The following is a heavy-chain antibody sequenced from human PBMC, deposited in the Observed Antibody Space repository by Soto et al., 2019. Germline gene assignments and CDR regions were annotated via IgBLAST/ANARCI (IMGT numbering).Heavy chain of an antibody. Sequence: GGSLRLSCAASGFTFSDYYMSWIRQAPGKGLEWVSYISSSGSTIYYADSVKGRFTISRDNAKNSLYLQMNSLRAEDTAVYYCARVFSSGWYGDAFDIWGQGTMVTVSS. CDR1: GFTFSDYY. J-gene: IGHJ3*02. CDR2: ISSSGSTI. D-gene: IGHD6-19*01. V-gene: IGHV3-11*01. CDR3: ARVFSSGWYGDAFDI.